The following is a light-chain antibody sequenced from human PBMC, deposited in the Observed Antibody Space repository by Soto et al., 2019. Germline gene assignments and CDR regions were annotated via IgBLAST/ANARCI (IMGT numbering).Light chain of an antibody. V-gene: IGLV2-14*03. CDR2: GNI. CDR1: SSDVGGYNY. Sequence: QSALTQPASVSGSPGQSITISCTGTSSDVGGYNYVSWYQQHPGKAPKLLIFGNINRPSGVPDRFSGSKSATSASLAIAGLQAEDEADYYCQSYDTSLSGWVFGGGTKLTVL. CDR3: QSYDTSLSGWV. J-gene: IGLJ3*02.